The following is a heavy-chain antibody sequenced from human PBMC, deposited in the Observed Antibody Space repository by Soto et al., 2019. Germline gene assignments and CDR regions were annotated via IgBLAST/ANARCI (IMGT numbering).Heavy chain of an antibody. J-gene: IGHJ5*02. CDR3: ARGPLGYCSGGSCYSANWFDP. Sequence: ASVKVSCKASGYTFTSYGISWVRQAPGQGLEWMGWISAYNGNTNYAQKLQGRVTMTTDTSTSTAYMELRSLRSDDTAVYYCARGPLGYCSGGSCYSANWFDPWGQGTLVTVS. V-gene: IGHV1-18*01. CDR1: GYTFTSYG. CDR2: ISAYNGNT. D-gene: IGHD2-15*01.